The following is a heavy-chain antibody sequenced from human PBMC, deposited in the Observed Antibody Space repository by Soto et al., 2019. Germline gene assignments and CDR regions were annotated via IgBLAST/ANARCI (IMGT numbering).Heavy chain of an antibody. CDR2: IDPSDSQT. J-gene: IGHJ4*02. CDR3: ARQIYDSDTGPNFQYYFDS. CDR1: GDSFAGYW. V-gene: IGHV5-10-1*01. D-gene: IGHD3-22*01. Sequence: VGSLKISCNGSGDSFAGYWITWVRQKPWKGLEWMGRIDPSDSQTYYSPSFRGHVTISVTKSITTVFLQWSSLRASDTAMYYCARQIYDSDTGPNFQYYFDSWGQGTPVTVSS.